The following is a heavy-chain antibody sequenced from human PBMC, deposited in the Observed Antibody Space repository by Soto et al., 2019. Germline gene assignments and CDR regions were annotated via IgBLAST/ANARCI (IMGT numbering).Heavy chain of an antibody. Sequence: PGESLKISCAASGFTFSIYSMSWVRQAPGKGLEWVSGFRTSGDGGTTYYADSVKGRFTISRDNSKNMLFLQMNSLRAEDTAIYYCAKKVNSGPGSQYFDYWGQGTLVTVSS. CDR1: GFTFSIYS. CDR3: AKKVNSGPGSQYFDY. D-gene: IGHD3-10*01. J-gene: IGHJ4*02. V-gene: IGHV3-23*01. CDR2: FRTSGDGGTT.